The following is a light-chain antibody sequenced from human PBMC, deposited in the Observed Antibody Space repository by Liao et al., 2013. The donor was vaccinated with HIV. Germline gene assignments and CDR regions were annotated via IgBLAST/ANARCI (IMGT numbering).Light chain of an antibody. V-gene: IGLV3-1*01. J-gene: IGLJ2*01. CDR3: QTWAGYTAVV. Sequence: SYELTQPPSVSVSPGQTASITCSGDKLGDKYACWYQQKPGQSPVLVIYQDSKRPSGIPERFSGSNSGNTATLTISGTQAMDEADYYCQTWAGYTAVVFGGGTKLTVL. CDR2: QDS. CDR1: KLGDKY.